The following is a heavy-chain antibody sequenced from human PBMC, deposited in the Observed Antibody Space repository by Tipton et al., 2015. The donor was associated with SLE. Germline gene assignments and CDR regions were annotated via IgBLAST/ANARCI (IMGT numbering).Heavy chain of an antibody. D-gene: IGHD3-3*01. CDR1: GFTFSSYW. J-gene: IGHJ4*02. CDR2: ISGSGGST. CDR3: AKDLAYDFWRWYFDY. Sequence: SLRLSCAASGFTFSSYWMSWVRQAPGKGLEWVSAISGSGGSTYYADSVKGRFTISRDNSKNTLYLQMNSLRAEDTAVYYCAKDLAYDFWRWYFDYWGQGTLVTVSS. V-gene: IGHV3-23*01.